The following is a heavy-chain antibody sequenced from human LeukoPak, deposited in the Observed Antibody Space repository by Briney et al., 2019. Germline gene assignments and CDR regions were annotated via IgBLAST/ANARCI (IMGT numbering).Heavy chain of an antibody. CDR2: INHSGST. Sequence: SQTLSLTCAVDGGSFSGYYWSWIRQPPGKGLECIGEINHSGSTHYNPSLKGRGTISVDTSKNQFSLKLSSVAAADTAVYYCATYYYDSSGANTTSHWGQGTLVTVSS. CDR3: ATYYYDSSGANTTSH. J-gene: IGHJ4*02. D-gene: IGHD3-22*01. CDR1: GGSFSGYY. V-gene: IGHV4-34*01.